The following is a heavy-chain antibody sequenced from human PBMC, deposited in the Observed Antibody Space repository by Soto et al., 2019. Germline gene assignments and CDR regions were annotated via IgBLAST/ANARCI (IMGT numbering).Heavy chain of an antibody. J-gene: IGHJ4*02. V-gene: IGHV3-7*01. Sequence: EVHLLESGGGLVQPGGSLRLSCAASGFSFSVYWMSWVRQAPGKGLEWVASIKEDGSEMSYVDSVKGRFTISRDNARNSLNLQMNSLRAEDTAVYFCARSHNRALDYWGQGVLVTVSS. CDR3: ARSHNRALDY. D-gene: IGHD3-16*02. CDR1: GFSFSVYW. CDR2: IKEDGSEM.